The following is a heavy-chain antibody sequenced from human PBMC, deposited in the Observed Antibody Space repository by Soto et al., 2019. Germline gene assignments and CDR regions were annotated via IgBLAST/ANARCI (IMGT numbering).Heavy chain of an antibody. CDR3: AKPITMTTSPPDY. CDR2: ISYDGSNK. V-gene: IGHV3-30*18. CDR1: GFTFSSYG. D-gene: IGHD3-22*01. J-gene: IGHJ4*02. Sequence: GGSLSLSCAASGFTFSSYGMHWVRQAPGKGLEWVAVISYDGSNKYYADSVKGRFTISRDNSKNTLYLQMNSLRAEDTAVYYCAKPITMTTSPPDYWGQGTLVTVSS.